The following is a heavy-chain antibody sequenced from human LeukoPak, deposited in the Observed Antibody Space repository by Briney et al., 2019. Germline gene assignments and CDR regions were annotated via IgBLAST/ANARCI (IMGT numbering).Heavy chain of an antibody. CDR3: TRDFRGSYADY. D-gene: IGHD1-26*01. CDR1: GFAFTSYT. CDR2: ISSSSSYI. Sequence: GGSLRLSCAASGFAFTSYTMNWVRQAPGKGLEWVSSISSSSSYIYYADSVQGLFTISRDNAKNSLYLQVNSLRVEDTAVYYCTRDFRGSYADYWGQGTLVTVSS. V-gene: IGHV3-21*01. J-gene: IGHJ4*02.